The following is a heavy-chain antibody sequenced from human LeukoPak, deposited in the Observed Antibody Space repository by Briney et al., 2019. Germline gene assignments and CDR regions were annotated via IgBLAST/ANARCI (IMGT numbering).Heavy chain of an antibody. CDR2: IYYSGNT. CDR1: GDSISSYY. D-gene: IGHD3-10*01. Sequence: SETLSLTCTVSGDSISSYYWSWIRQPPGKGLEWIGYIYYSGNTNYNPSLKSRVTISVDTSKSQFSLKLSSVTAADTAVYYCARGHGVHMDVWGQGTTVTVSS. V-gene: IGHV4-59*01. CDR3: ARGHGVHMDV. J-gene: IGHJ6*02.